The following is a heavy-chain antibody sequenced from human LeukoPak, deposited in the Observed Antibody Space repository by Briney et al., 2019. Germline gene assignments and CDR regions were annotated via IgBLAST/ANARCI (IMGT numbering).Heavy chain of an antibody. D-gene: IGHD6-19*01. CDR2: IYYSGST. Sequence: SETLSLTCTVSGGSISSYYWSWIRQPPGKGLEWIGYIYYSGSTNYNPSLKSRVTISVDTSKNQFSLKLSSVTAADTAVYYCAGGEYSSCWYYFYYRGQGTLVTVSS. CDR3: AGGEYSSCWYYFYY. J-gene: IGHJ4*02. V-gene: IGHV4-59*01. CDR1: GGSISSYY.